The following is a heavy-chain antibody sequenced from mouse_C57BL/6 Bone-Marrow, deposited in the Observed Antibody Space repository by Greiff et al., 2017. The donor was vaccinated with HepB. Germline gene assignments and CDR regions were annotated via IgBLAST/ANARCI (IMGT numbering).Heavy chain of an antibody. J-gene: IGHJ3*01. CDR3: ARKGTVVARDWFAY. CDR2: IYPRSGNT. D-gene: IGHD1-1*01. Sequence: VQRVESGAELARPGASVKLSCKASGYTFTSYGISWVKQRTGQGLEWIGEIYPRSGNTYYNEKFKGKATLTADKSSSTAYMELRSLTSEDSAVYFCARKGTVVARDWFAYWGQGTLVTVSA. V-gene: IGHV1-81*01. CDR1: GYTFTSYG.